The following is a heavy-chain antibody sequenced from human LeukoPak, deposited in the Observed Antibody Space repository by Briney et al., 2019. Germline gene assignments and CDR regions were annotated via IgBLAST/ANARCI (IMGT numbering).Heavy chain of an antibody. D-gene: IGHD3-3*01. CDR1: GGSISSSSYY. CDR2: IHYSGNT. J-gene: IGHJ4*02. V-gene: IGHV4-39*01. CDR3: ARLGAGPTYYDFWSGYSSFYFDY. Sequence: SETLSLTCTVSGGSISSSSYYWGWIRQPPGKGLEWIGGIHYSGNTYYSPSLKSRVTISVDTSKNQFSLKLSSVTAADTAVYYCARLGAGPTYYDFWSGYSSFYFDYWGQGTLVTVSS.